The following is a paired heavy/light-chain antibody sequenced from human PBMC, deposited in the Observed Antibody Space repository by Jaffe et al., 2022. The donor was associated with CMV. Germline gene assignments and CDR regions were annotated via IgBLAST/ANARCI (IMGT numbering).Heavy chain of an antibody. J-gene: IGHJ4*02. CDR3: AALINMVVVVINPIDH. V-gene: IGHV3-23*01. D-gene: IGHD3-22*01. Sequence: EVQLLESGGNLVQPGGSLTLSCAGSGFTFGSYVMNWVRQAPGKGLEWVSGISGGGDNRYYADSVKGRFTISRDNSKNTLYLEMNSLRVEDTAIYYCAALINMVVVVINPIDHWGQGTLVTVSS. CDR1: GFTFGSYV. CDR2: ISGGGDNR.
Light chain of an antibody. J-gene: IGLJ2*01. CDR2: EVN. CDR3: CSYAGSVTLV. V-gene: IGLV2-23*02. Sequence: QSALTQPASVSGSPGQSITISCTGTISDVGSSNLVSWYQQHPGKVPKLIIFEVNKRPSGVSNRFSGSKSANTASLTISGLQAEDEADYYCCSYAGSVTLVFGGGTKLTVL. CDR1: ISDVGSSNL.